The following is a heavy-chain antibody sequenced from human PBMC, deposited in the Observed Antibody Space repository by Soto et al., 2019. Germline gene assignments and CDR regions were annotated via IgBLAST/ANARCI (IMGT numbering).Heavy chain of an antibody. CDR3: ARVCGGDGYNVMDV. J-gene: IGHJ6*02. D-gene: IGHD2-21*02. CDR2: IYYTGST. Sequence: QVQLQESGPGLVKPSQTLSLTCTVSGGSISSGGYYWSWIRQDPGKAMEWIGYIYYTGSTYSNPSLKSRVTLSLDPSKNQFSLKLSSVTSADTVVYYFARVCGGDGYNVMDVLGQEPTVTVSS. V-gene: IGHV4-31*03. CDR1: GGSISSGGYY.